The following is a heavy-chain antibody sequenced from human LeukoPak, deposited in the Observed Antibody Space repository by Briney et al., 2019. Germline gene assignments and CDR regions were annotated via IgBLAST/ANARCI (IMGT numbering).Heavy chain of an antibody. CDR1: GFTFSSYA. Sequence: GGSLRLSCAASGFTFSSYAMRWVRLAPGKELEWVSGISGSGGSTYYADSVKGRFTISRDNSKNTLYLQMNSLRAEDTAVYYCAKAPAAGPGPYWYYYYYGMDVWGQWTTVTVSS. J-gene: IGHJ6*02. CDR2: ISGSGGST. CDR3: AKAPAAGPGPYWYYYYYGMDV. V-gene: IGHV3-23*01. D-gene: IGHD6-13*01.